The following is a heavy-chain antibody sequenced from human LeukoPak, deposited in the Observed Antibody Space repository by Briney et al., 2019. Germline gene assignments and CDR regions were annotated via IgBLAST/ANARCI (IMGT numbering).Heavy chain of an antibody. CDR2: IRSKANSYAT. CDR1: GFTFSGSA. V-gene: IGHV3-73*01. Sequence: GGSLRLSCAASGFTFSGSAMHWVRQASGKGLEWVGRIRSKANSYATAYAASVKGRFTISRDDSKNTAYLQMNSLKTEDTAVYYCTRTPVAGMGYWGQGTLVTVSS. CDR3: TRTPVAGMGY. J-gene: IGHJ4*02. D-gene: IGHD6-19*01.